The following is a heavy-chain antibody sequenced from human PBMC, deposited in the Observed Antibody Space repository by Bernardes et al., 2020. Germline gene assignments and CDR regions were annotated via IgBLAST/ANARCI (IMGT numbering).Heavy chain of an antibody. CDR3: AREQWLAHYFDY. D-gene: IGHD6-19*01. J-gene: IGHJ4*02. Sequence: NYNPTLMSRVTISVDTSKSQFSLNLSSVTDADTAVYYCAREQWLAHYFDYWGQGILVTVSS. V-gene: IGHV4-59*01.